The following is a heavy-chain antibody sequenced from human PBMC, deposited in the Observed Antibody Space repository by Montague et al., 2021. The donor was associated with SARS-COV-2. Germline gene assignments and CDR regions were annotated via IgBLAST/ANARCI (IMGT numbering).Heavy chain of an antibody. D-gene: IGHD2-15*01. CDR3: GRGVVAATPVVDY. CDR2: TYYTGNT. Sequence: SETLSLTCTVPGGSITNNIDYWAWIRQPPGKGLEWIGSTYYTGNTYYNPSLKSRVTISVVTSKNHFTLKLSSVTAAETAVYYCGRGVVAATPVVDYWGWGTLVTVSS. J-gene: IGHJ4*02. CDR1: GGSITNNIDY. V-gene: IGHV4-39*02.